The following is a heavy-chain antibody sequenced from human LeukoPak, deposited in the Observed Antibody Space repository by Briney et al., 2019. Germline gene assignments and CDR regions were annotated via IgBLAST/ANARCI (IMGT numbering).Heavy chain of an antibody. V-gene: IGHV4-59*08. Sequence: PSETLFLTCTVSGGSISSYYWSWIRQPPGKGLEWIGFIYYSGSTNYNPSLKSRVTISVDTSKNQFSLKLSSVTAADTAVYYCARNMGPVVTPSFYYYYGMDVWGQGTTVTVSS. CDR3: ARNMGPVVTPSFYYYYGMDV. CDR1: GGSISSYY. D-gene: IGHD4-23*01. J-gene: IGHJ6*02. CDR2: IYYSGST.